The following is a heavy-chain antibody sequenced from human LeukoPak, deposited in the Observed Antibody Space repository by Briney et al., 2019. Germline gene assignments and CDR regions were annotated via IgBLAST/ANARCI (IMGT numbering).Heavy chain of an antibody. V-gene: IGHV3-30*04. D-gene: IGHD3-10*01. CDR2: ISYDGSNK. CDR1: GFTFSNYA. Sequence: GGSLRLSCAASGFTFSNYALHWVRQAPGKGLEWVAVISYDGSNKFYADSVRGRFTISRDNSKNTLYLQMNSLRAEDTAVYYCAKGFTLWFGELSFDYWGQGTLVTVSS. CDR3: AKGFTLWFGELSFDY. J-gene: IGHJ4*02.